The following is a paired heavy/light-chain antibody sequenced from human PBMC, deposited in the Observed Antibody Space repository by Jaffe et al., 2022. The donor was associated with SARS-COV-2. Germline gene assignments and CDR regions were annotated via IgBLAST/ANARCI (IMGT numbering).Light chain of an antibody. J-gene: IGKJ1*01. V-gene: IGKV1-27*01. Sequence: DIQMTQSPSSLSASVGDRVTITCRASQGISMYLAWYQQKPGKVPKLLIYAASTLQPGVPSRFSGSGSGTDFTLTISSLQPEDFATYYCQNYNSAPRTFGQGTKVDIK. CDR3: QNYNSAPRT. CDR1: QGISMY. CDR2: AAS.
Heavy chain of an antibody. D-gene: IGHD2-15*01. CDR3: AKEPSRIYCSGNVCYLDF. V-gene: IGHV3-23*01. Sequence: EVQLLESGGGLVQPGGSLRLSCAASGFTFSSYAMSWVRQAPGKGLEWVSVITGSGRSTDYSDSVKGRFTISRDNSKNMLYLQMNSLRAEDTAVYYCAKEPSRIYCSGNVCYLDFWGQGTLVTVSS. CDR1: GFTFSSYA. CDR2: ITGSGRST. J-gene: IGHJ4*02.